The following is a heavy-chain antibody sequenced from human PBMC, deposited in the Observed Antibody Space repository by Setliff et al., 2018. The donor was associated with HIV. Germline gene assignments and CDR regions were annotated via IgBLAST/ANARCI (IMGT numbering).Heavy chain of an antibody. Sequence: SETLSLTCTVSGGSISSGYYYWSWIRQHPGKGLEWIGYIYYSGNPFYNPSLKSRVTMSIDTSKNQFSLNVSSVTAADTAVYYCARGWGHDGFDFWGQGTMVTVSS. D-gene: IGHD7-27*01. CDR3: ARGWGHDGFDF. CDR1: GGSISSGYYY. CDR2: IYYSGNP. V-gene: IGHV4-31*03. J-gene: IGHJ3*01.